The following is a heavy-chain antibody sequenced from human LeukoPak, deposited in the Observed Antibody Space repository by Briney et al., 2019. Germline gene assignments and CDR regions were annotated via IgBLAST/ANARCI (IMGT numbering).Heavy chain of an antibody. CDR3: ARDNRYGNSWPLDY. CDR1: GFTFRSYT. J-gene: IGHJ4*02. CDR2: ISGSSTHI. D-gene: IGHD6-13*01. Sequence: GGSLRLSCAASGFTFRSYTMNSVRQAPGRGLEWVSYISGSSTHIFYAESVKGRFTISRDNAKNSLYLQMNSLRDEDTAVYYCARDNRYGNSWPLDYWGQGTLVTVSS. V-gene: IGHV3-48*02.